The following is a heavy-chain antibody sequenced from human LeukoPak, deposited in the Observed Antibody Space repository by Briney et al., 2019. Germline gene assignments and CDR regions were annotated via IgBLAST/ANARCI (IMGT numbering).Heavy chain of an antibody. Sequence: GESLRLSCAASGSSITYNYMTWVRQAPGEGLEWVSLIDHAGTTYYADSLKGQFTISRHTSNNTLFLQMKSLRPEDTAVYYCARTSYYYDIDVWGQGTTVIVSS. CDR2: IDHAGTT. CDR1: GSSITYNY. J-gene: IGHJ6*02. V-gene: IGHV3-53*04. CDR3: ARTSYYYDIDV.